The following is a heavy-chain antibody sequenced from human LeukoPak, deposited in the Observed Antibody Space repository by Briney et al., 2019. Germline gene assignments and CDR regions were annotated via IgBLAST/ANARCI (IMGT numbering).Heavy chain of an antibody. V-gene: IGHV4-39*01. Sequence: SETLSLTCTVSGGSISSSSYSWSWIRQPQGKGLVWIGSIYYSRSTYYNPPLKSRVTISVDTTKNRFSLKLSSVTAAETAVYYCARLDSSGWYSSYWGQGTLVTVSS. CDR2: IYYSRST. D-gene: IGHD6-19*01. CDR3: ARLDSSGWYSSY. CDR1: GGSISSSSYS. J-gene: IGHJ4*02.